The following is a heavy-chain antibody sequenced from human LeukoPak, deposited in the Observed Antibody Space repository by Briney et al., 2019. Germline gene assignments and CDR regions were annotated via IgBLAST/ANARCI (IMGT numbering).Heavy chain of an antibody. J-gene: IGHJ4*02. CDR2: ISGSGGTT. CDR3: AKDLREVTPNRFDF. V-gene: IGHV3-23*01. D-gene: IGHD2-21*02. Sequence: GGSLGLSCAASGFTFSSYGMSWVRQAPGKGLQWVSGISGSGGTTYYVDSAKGRFTISRDNSKNTLYLQMNSLRAEDTAVYYCAKDLREVTPNRFDFWGQGILVTVSS. CDR1: GFTFSSYG.